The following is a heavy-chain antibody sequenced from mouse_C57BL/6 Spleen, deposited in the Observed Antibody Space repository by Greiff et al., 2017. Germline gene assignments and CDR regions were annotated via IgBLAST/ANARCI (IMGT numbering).Heavy chain of an antibody. CDR2: IDPEDGDT. V-gene: IGHV14-1*01. CDR3: TTAITTVVAQNCDV. CDR1: GFNIKDYY. J-gene: IGHJ1*03. Sequence: VQLQQSGAELVRPGASVKLSCTASGFNIKDYYMHWVKQRPEQGLEWIGRIDPEDGDTEYAPKFQGKATMTADTSSNTAYLQLSSLTSEDTAVYYCTTAITTVVAQNCDVWGTGTTVTVSS. D-gene: IGHD1-1*01.